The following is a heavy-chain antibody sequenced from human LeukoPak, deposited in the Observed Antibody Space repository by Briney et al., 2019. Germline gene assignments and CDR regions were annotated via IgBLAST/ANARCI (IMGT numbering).Heavy chain of an antibody. Sequence: SETLSLTCAVHGGSFSGYYWSWIRQPPRKGLEWIGEINHSGRTNYNPSLKSRVTISVDTSKNQFSLKLSSVTAADTAVYYCARWSYWFGVGYWVDPWGQGTLVTVSS. V-gene: IGHV4-34*01. J-gene: IGHJ5*02. CDR2: INHSGRT. CDR1: GGSFSGYY. D-gene: IGHD3-10*01. CDR3: ARWSYWFGVGYWVDP.